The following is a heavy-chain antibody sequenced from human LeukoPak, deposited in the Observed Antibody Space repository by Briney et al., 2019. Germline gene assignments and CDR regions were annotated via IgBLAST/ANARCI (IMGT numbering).Heavy chain of an antibody. D-gene: IGHD3-22*01. CDR1: GFTFSSYS. J-gene: IGHJ4*02. CDR3: AGESLRVLYDSSGYFDY. V-gene: IGHV3-21*01. Sequence: GGSLRLSCAASGFTFSSYSMNWVRQAPGKGLEWVSSISSSSSYIYYADSVKGRFTISRDNAKNSLYLQMNSLRAEDMAVYYCAGESLRVLYDSSGYFDYWGQGTLVTVSS. CDR2: ISSSSSYI.